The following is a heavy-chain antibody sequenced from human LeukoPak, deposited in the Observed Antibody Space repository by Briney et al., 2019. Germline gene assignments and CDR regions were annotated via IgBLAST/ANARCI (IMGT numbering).Heavy chain of an antibody. CDR2: IWYDGSNK. CDR3: AKNALVRSAYGSGSYPDY. Sequence: GGSLRLSCVASGFTFSSYGMHWVRQAPGKGLEWVAVIWYDGSNKYYADSVKGRFTISRDNSKNTLYLQMNSLRAEDTAVYYCAKNALVRSAYGSGSYPDYWGPGTLVTVSS. CDR1: GFTFSSYG. V-gene: IGHV3-33*06. D-gene: IGHD3-10*01. J-gene: IGHJ4*02.